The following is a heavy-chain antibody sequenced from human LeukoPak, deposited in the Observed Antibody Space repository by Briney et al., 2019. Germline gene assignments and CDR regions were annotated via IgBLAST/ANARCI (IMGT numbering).Heavy chain of an antibody. V-gene: IGHV3-64D*09. CDR2: ISDSGGST. CDR3: VRGYSFGPYGIHF. Sequence: GGSLRLTCSSSGFPFSSYAMHEVRQAPGKGLEYVSAISDSGGSTYYADSVKGRFTISRENSKDTLYLQIGSLRAEGTAVYCCVRGYSFGPYGIHFWGQGTTVTVSS. J-gene: IGHJ6*02. CDR1: GFPFSSYA. D-gene: IGHD2-15*01.